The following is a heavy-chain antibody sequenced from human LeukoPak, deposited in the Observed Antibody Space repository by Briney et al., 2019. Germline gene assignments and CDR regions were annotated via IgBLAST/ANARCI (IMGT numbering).Heavy chain of an antibody. J-gene: IGHJ4*02. CDR3: ARHAFLSYYSPFDY. CDR1: GGSFSGYY. Sequence: SETLSLTCAVYGGSFSGYYWSWIRQPPGKGLEWIGEINHSGSTNYNPSLKSRVTISVDTSKNQFSLRLSSVTAADTAVYYCARHAFLSYYSPFDYWGQGTLVTVSS. D-gene: IGHD1-26*01. CDR2: INHSGST. V-gene: IGHV4-34*01.